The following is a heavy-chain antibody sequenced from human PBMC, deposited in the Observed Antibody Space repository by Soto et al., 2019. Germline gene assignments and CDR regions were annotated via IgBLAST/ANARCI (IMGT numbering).Heavy chain of an antibody. CDR1: GFTFSSYG. CDR2: ISYDGSNK. J-gene: IGHJ6*02. CDR3: AKDDYGMDV. V-gene: IGHV3-30*18. Sequence: QVQLVESGGGVVQPGRSLRLSCAASGFTFSSYGMHWVRQAPGKGLEWVAVISYDGSNKYYADSVKGRFTISRDNSKNTRYLQMNSLRAEDTAVYYCAKDDYGMDVWGQGTTVTVSS.